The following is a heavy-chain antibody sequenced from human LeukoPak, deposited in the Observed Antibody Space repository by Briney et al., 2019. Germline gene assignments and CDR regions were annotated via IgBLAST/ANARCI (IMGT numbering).Heavy chain of an antibody. V-gene: IGHV4-34*01. Sequence: SETLSLTCAVYGGSFSGYYWSWIRQPPGKGLEWIGEINHSGSTNYNPSLKSRVTISVDTSKNQFSLKLSSVTAADTAVYYCARDGYSSGWVSWFDPWGQGTLVTVSS. D-gene: IGHD6-19*01. CDR3: ARDGYSSGWVSWFDP. CDR2: INHSGST. J-gene: IGHJ5*02. CDR1: GGSFSGYY.